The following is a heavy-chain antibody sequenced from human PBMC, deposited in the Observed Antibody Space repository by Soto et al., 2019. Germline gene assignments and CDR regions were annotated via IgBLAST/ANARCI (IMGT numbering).Heavy chain of an antibody. V-gene: IGHV1-69*13. CDR2: IIPIFGTA. Sequence: ASVKVSCKASGGTFSSYAISWVRQAPGQGLEWMGGIIPIFGTANYAQKFQGRVTITADESTSTAYMELSSLRSEDTTVYYCARNNRITMIVVVMGRDYYYYGMDVWGQGTTVTVSS. J-gene: IGHJ6*02. CDR1: GGTFSSYA. D-gene: IGHD3-22*01. CDR3: ARNNRITMIVVVMGRDYYYYGMDV.